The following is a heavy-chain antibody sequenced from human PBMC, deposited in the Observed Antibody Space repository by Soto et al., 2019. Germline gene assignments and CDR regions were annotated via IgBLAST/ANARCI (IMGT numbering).Heavy chain of an antibody. CDR3: AREGSSTFLDY. Sequence: PVGSLRLSCAASGFTFSSYWMSWVRQAPGRGLEWVANIKQDGSEKYYVDSVKGRFTISRDNAKNSLYLQMNSLRAEDTAVYYCAREGSSTFLDYWGQGTLVTVSS. V-gene: IGHV3-7*03. J-gene: IGHJ4*02. CDR1: GFTFSSYW. CDR2: IKQDGSEK. D-gene: IGHD6-13*01.